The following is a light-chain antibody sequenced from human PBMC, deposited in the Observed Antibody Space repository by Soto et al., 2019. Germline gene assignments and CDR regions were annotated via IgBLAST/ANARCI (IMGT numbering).Light chain of an antibody. J-gene: IGLJ7*01. Sequence: QSVLTQPASVSGSPGQSITISCTGTSSDIGGYYYVSWYQHHQGKAPKLLIYQVTNRPSRVSNRFSGSKSGNTASLTISGLQADAEADYSCTSSSSSYLFSVLG. CDR3: TSSSSSYLFSV. V-gene: IGLV2-14*01. CDR2: QVT. CDR1: SSDIGGYYY.